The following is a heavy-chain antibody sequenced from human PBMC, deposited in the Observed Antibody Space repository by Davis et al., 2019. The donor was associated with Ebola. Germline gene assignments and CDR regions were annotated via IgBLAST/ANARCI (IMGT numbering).Heavy chain of an antibody. CDR3: ARALGGGFDLGV. D-gene: IGHD3-16*01. J-gene: IGHJ6*04. Sequence: MPSEPLSLTCTVSGGSISSGDYYWNWIRQPPGKGLEWIGYIYYSWTTYYNPSLKSLVTLSVDTSKNQFSLKLSSVTAADTAVYYCARALGGGFDLGVWGKGTTVTVSS. V-gene: IGHV4-30-4*01. CDR1: GGSISSGDYY. CDR2: IYYSWTT.